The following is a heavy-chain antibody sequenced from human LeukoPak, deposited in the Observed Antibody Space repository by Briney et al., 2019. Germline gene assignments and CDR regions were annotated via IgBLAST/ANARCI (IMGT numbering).Heavy chain of an antibody. CDR2: IYSSGTT. CDR1: GGSISNFY. J-gene: IGHJ4*02. D-gene: IGHD6-19*01. CDR3: ARLFSGWSDY. Sequence: SDTLSLTCTVSGGSISNFYWTWIRQPPGKGLEWIGDIYSSGTTTYNPSLKSRVTMSLDTSKNQSSLKVSSVTAADTAVYYCARLFSGWSDYWGQGTLVTVSS. V-gene: IGHV4-4*08.